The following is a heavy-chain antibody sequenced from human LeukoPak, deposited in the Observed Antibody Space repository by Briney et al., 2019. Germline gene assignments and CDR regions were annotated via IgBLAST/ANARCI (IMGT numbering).Heavy chain of an antibody. D-gene: IGHD3-3*01. Sequence: GGSLRLSCAASGFTFSDYYMIWIRQAPGKGLEWISYISSSVSTIYYADSVKGRFTISRDNAKNSLYLQMNSLRAEDTAMYYCARRGSGYYAWAFDYWGQGTLVTVSS. CDR3: ARRGSGYYAWAFDY. J-gene: IGHJ4*02. V-gene: IGHV3-11*04. CDR1: GFTFSDYY. CDR2: ISSSVSTI.